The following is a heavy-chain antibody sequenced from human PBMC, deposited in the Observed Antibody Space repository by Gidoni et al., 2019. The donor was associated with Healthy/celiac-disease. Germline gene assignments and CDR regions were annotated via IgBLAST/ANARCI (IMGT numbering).Heavy chain of an antibody. D-gene: IGHD2-15*01. V-gene: IGHV5-51*01. CDR1: GYSFTSYW. CDR3: ARRLSPWSDAFDI. Sequence: EVQLVQSGAEVIKPGEPLQISCTCSGYSFTSYWIGWVRQMPGKVLEWMGIIYPGDSDTRYSPSFQGQVTISADKSISTAYLQWSSMKASDTAMYYCARRLSPWSDAFDIWGQGTMVTVSS. J-gene: IGHJ3*02. CDR2: IYPGDSDT.